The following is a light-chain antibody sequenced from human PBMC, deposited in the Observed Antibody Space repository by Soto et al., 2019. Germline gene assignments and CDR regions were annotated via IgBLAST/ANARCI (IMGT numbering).Light chain of an antibody. CDR3: SSYTSSSTRV. CDR1: SSDGGGYNY. V-gene: IGLV2-14*01. J-gene: IGLJ2*01. CDR2: EVS. Sequence: QSALTQPASVSGSPGQSITIYCTGTSSDGGGYNYVSWYQQHPGKAPKLMIYEVSNRPSGVSNRFSGSKSGNTDSLTISGLQAEDEADYYCSSYTSSSTRVFGGGTKLTVL.